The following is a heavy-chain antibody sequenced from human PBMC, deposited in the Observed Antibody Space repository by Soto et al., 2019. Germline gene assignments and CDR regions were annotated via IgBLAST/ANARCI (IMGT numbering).Heavy chain of an antibody. CDR1: GFSFNNYA. V-gene: IGHV3-30-3*01. CDR3: ARDLIPLKPIFGVVITLPLNFAY. D-gene: IGHD3-3*01. J-gene: IGHJ4*02. Sequence: HPGGSLRLSCAASGFSFNNYAMNWVRQAPGKGLEWVAVISYDGSNKYYADSVKGRFTISRDNSKNTLYLQMNSLRAEDTAVYYCARDLIPLKPIFGVVITLPLNFAYWGQGTLVTVSS. CDR2: ISYDGSNK.